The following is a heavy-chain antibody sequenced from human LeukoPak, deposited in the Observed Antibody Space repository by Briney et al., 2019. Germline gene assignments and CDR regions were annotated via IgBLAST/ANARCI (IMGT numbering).Heavy chain of an antibody. CDR1: GGSFSSYY. CDR2: INHSRRT. V-gene: IGHV4-34*01. Sequence: KPSETLSLTCAVYGGSFSSYYWSWIRQPPGKGLEWIGEINHSRRTSYNPSLKSRATISVDTSNNQFSLKLSSVTAAFTCVYYWARERITMIVVGRHAFDIWGQGTMVTVSS. CDR3: ARERITMIVVGRHAFDI. D-gene: IGHD3-22*01. J-gene: IGHJ3*02.